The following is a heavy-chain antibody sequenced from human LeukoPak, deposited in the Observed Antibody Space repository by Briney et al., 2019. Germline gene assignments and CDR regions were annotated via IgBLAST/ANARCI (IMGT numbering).Heavy chain of an antibody. D-gene: IGHD3-22*01. V-gene: IGHV4-39*07. CDR3: ACGVISSGYYNNWFDP. J-gene: IGHJ5*02. Sequence: SETLSLTCTVSGGSISSSSYYWGWIRQPPGKGLEWIGSIYYSGSTYYNPSLKSRVTISVDTSKNQFSLKLSSVTAADTAVYYCACGVISSGYYNNWFDPWGQGTLVTVSS. CDR1: GGSISSSSYY. CDR2: IYYSGST.